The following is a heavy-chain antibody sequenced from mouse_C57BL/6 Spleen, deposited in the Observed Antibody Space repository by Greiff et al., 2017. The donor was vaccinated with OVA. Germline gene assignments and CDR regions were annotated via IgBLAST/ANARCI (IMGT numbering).Heavy chain of an antibody. J-gene: IGHJ4*01. CDR2: IYPGDGDT. V-gene: IGHV1-82*01. CDR3: ARSLLWGGAAMDY. Sequence: VQLQQSGPELVKPGASVKISCKASGYAFSSSWMNWVKQRPGKGLEWIGRIYPGDGDTNYNGKFKGKATLTADKSSSTAYMQLSSLTSEDSAVYFCARSLLWGGAAMDYWGQGTSVTVSS. D-gene: IGHD2-1*01. CDR1: GYAFSSSW.